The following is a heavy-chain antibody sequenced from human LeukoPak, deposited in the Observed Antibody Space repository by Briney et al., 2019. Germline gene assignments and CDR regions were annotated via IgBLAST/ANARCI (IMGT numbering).Heavy chain of an antibody. CDR2: MNEYGSEI. CDR1: GFIFRDFS. V-gene: IGHV3-7*01. D-gene: IGHD2-2*01. J-gene: IGHJ4*02. Sequence: GGSLRLSCSVSGFIFRDFSMGWVRQAPGKGLEWVAKMNEYGSEILYVDSVKGRFTITRDNGKNSLYLQMNRLRAEDTAVYYCARPRGCGSSRCNNFDYWGQGTLVTVSS. CDR3: ARPRGCGSSRCNNFDY.